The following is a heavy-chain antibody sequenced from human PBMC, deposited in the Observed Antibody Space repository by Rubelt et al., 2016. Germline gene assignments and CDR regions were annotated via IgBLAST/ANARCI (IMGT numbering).Heavy chain of an antibody. V-gene: IGHV3-9*01. CDR2: NSGSI. CDR3: ARDADTTVTTISWFDP. D-gene: IGHD4-17*01. Sequence: NSGSIGYADSVKGRFTISRDNAKNSLYLQMNSLRAEDTAVYYCARDADTTVTTISWFDPWGQGTLVTVSS. J-gene: IGHJ5*02.